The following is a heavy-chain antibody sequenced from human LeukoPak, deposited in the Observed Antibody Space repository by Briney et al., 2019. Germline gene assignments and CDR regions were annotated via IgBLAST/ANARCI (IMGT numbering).Heavy chain of an antibody. CDR2: IHYSGST. CDR1: GGSFSGYY. V-gene: IGHV4-59*01. J-gene: IGHJ4*02. CDR3: ARAFWGSGIDY. Sequence: PSETLSLTCAVYGGSFSGYYWSWIRQPPGKGLEWIGYIHYSGSTNYNPSLKSRVTIAVDTSKSQFSLKLSSVTAADTAVYYCARAFWGSGIDYWGQGTLVTVSS. D-gene: IGHD3-16*01.